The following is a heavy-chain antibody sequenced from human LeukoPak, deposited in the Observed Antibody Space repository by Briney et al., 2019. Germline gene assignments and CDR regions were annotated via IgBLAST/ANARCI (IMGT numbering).Heavy chain of an antibody. J-gene: IGHJ4*02. Sequence: ASVKVSCKASGYTFTSYGISWVRQAPGQGLEWMGWISAYSGNTNYAQKLQGRVTMTTDTSTSIAYMELRSLRSDDTAVYYCARAREYGDYYDYWGQGTLVTVSS. V-gene: IGHV1-18*01. CDR2: ISAYSGNT. D-gene: IGHD4-17*01. CDR1: GYTFTSYG. CDR3: ARAREYGDYYDY.